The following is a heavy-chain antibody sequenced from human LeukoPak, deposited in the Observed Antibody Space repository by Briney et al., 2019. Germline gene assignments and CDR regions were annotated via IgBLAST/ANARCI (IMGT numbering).Heavy chain of an antibody. CDR2: IYYSGST. CDR3: ARDSIGDSRWPSY. CDR1: GGSISSSSYY. D-gene: IGHD3-16*01. Sequence: PSETLSLTCTVSGGSISSSSYYWGWIRQPPGKGLEWIGSIYYSGSTYYNPSLKSRVTISVDTSKNQFSLKLSSVTAADTAVYYCARDSIGDSRWPSYWGQGTLVTVSS. J-gene: IGHJ4*02. V-gene: IGHV4-39*07.